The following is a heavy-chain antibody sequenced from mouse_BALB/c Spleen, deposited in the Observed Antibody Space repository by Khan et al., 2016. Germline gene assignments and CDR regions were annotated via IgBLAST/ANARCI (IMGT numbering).Heavy chain of an antibody. J-gene: IGHJ3*01. V-gene: IGHV1-4*01. CDR1: GYTFTTYT. CDR3: ARGDGNNAY. CDR2: INPSSNYS. D-gene: IGHD2-1*01. Sequence: QVQLQQSGAELARPGASVKMSCKASGYTFTTYTMQWVKQRPGQGLEWIGYINPSSNYSNYNQKFKDKATLTADKSSSTAYMQLSSLTSEDSAVYYCARGDGNNAYGGQGTLVTVSA.